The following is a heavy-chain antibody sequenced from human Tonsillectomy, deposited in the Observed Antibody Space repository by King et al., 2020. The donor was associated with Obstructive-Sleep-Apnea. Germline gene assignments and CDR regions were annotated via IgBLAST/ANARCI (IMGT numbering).Heavy chain of an antibody. CDR1: GGSISSSSHY. D-gene: IGHD2-2*01. CDR3: ARDGSTAAGGYGMDV. CDR2: IYYSGST. Sequence: QLQESGPGLVKSSETLSLTCTVSGGSISSSSHYWGWIRQPPGKGLEWIGSIYYSGSTYYNSSLKSRVTISVDTSKIQFSLKVSSVTAADTAEYYCARDGSTAAGGYGMDVWGQGTTVTVSS. J-gene: IGHJ6*02. V-gene: IGHV4-39*07.